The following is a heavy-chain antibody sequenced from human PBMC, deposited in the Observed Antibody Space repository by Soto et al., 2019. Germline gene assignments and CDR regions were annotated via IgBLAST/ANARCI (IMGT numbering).Heavy chain of an antibody. CDR2: MNPNSGNT. CDR1: GYTFTSYG. V-gene: IGHV1-8*01. CDR3: ARGKRGYCSGGSCYYNY. Sequence: ASVKVSCKASGYTFTSYGINWVRQATGQGLEWMGWMNPNSGNTGYAQKFQGRVTMTRNTSISTAYMELSSLRSEDTAVYYCARGKRGYCSGGSCYYNYWGQGTLVTVSS. J-gene: IGHJ4*02. D-gene: IGHD2-15*01.